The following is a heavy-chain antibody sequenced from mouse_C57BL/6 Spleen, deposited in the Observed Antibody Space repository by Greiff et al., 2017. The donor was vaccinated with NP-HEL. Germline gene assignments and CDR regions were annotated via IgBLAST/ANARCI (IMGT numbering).Heavy chain of an antibody. CDR2: IDPSDSYT. Sequence: QVQLQQPGAELVKPGASVKLSCKASGYTFTSYWMQWVKQRPGQGLEWIGEIDPSDSYTNYNQKFKGKATLTVDTSSSTAYMQLSSLTSEDSAVYYCALITTVVGYYAMDYWGQGTSVTVSS. D-gene: IGHD1-1*01. V-gene: IGHV1-50*01. J-gene: IGHJ4*01. CDR3: ALITTVVGYYAMDY. CDR1: GYTFTSYW.